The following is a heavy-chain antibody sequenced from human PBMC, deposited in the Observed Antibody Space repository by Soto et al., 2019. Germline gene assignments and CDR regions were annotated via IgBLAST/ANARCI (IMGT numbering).Heavy chain of an antibody. J-gene: IGHJ6*02. CDR3: AREVHYDYVWGSYRPMGADV. D-gene: IGHD3-16*02. V-gene: IGHV1-69*12. Sequence: QVQLVQSGAEVKKPGSSVKVSCKASGGTFSSYAISWVRQAPGQGLEWMGGIIPIFGTANYAQKFQGRVTITADESTSTAYMELSRLRSEDTAVYYCAREVHYDYVWGSYRPMGADVWGQGTTVTVSS. CDR1: GGTFSSYA. CDR2: IIPIFGTA.